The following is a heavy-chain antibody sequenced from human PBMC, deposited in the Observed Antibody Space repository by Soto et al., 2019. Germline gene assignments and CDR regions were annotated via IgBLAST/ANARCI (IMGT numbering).Heavy chain of an antibody. D-gene: IGHD6-13*01. CDR1: GYTFTGYY. V-gene: IGHV1-2*02. J-gene: IGHJ5*02. Sequence: ASVKVSCKASGYTFTGYYMHWVRQAPGQGLEWMGWINPNSGGTNYAQKFQGRVTMTRDTSISTAYMELSRLRSDDTAVYYCARLSIAAAGTCDWCDRWGQGTLVTVSS. CDR2: INPNSGGT. CDR3: ARLSIAAAGTCDWCDR.